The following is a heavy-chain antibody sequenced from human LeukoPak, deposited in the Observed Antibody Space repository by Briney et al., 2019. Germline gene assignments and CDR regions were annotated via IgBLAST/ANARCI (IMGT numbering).Heavy chain of an antibody. Sequence: GGSLRLSCAASGFTFSSYAMSWVRQAPGKGLEWVSGISGSGGSTYYADSVKGRFTISRDNSKNTLYLQMNSLRAEDTAVYYCECRNWNDVQLWGQGTLVTVSS. V-gene: IGHV3-23*01. D-gene: IGHD1-20*01. CDR3: ECRNWNDVQL. CDR2: ISGSGGST. CDR1: GFTFSSYA. J-gene: IGHJ4*02.